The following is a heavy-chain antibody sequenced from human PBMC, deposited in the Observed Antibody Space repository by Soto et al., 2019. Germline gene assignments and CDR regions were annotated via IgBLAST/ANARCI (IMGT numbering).Heavy chain of an antibody. CDR3: VSQRTTVPTQAYFDY. CDR2: VYYRGTS. CDR1: GGSVTNSSYY. J-gene: IGHJ4*02. Sequence: SETLSLTCTVSGGSVTNSSYYWGWIRQSPGKGLEWIGSVYYRGTSYSKSSVKSRVTISVDTSKNRFSLSLNSVTASDTAVYFCVSQRTTVPTQAYFDYWGPGALVTVSS. D-gene: IGHD4-17*01. V-gene: IGHV4-39*01.